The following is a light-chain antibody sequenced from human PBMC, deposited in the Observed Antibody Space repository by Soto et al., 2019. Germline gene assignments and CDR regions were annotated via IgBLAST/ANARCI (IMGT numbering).Light chain of an antibody. V-gene: IGLV2-14*03. Sequence: QSALTQPASVSGSPGRSVTISCTGSSSDVGDFNYVSWYQHLPGRAPKLIIYDVTNRPSGISSRFSASKSGRTASLTISGLQAEDEADYYCSSYSSSITHVVFGGGTKLTVL. CDR3: SSYSSSITHVV. CDR2: DVT. CDR1: SSDVGDFNY. J-gene: IGLJ2*01.